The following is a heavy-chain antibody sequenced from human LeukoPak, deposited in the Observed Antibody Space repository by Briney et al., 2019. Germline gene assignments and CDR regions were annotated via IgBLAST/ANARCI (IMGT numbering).Heavy chain of an antibody. Sequence: GGSLRLSCAASGFTFSSSSMHWVRQPPGKGLVWVSLINRDGSSTLYADSVEGRFTISRDNAKNTLYLHMNSLRAEDTAIYYCARALGSVADFWGQGTMVTVSS. CDR1: GFTFSSSS. CDR3: ARALGSVADF. D-gene: IGHD6-6*01. V-gene: IGHV3-74*01. CDR2: INRDGSST. J-gene: IGHJ4*02.